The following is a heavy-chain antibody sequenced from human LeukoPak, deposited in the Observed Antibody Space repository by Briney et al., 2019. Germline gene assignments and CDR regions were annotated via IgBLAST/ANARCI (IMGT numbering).Heavy chain of an antibody. CDR1: GFTFSGYS. V-gene: IGHV3-66*01. D-gene: IGHD3-10*01. J-gene: IGHJ6*02. CDR2: IYGADST. Sequence: GGSLRLSCAASGFTFSGYSMNWVRQAPGKGLEWVSIIYGADSTYYADSVKGRFTISRDNSKNTLYLQMNSLRAEDTAVYYCARSGFGVLYYYGMDVWGQGTTVTVSS. CDR3: ARSGFGVLYYYGMDV.